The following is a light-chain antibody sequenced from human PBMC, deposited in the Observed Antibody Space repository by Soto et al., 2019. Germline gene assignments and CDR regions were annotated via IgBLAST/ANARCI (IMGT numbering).Light chain of an antibody. V-gene: IGLV2-18*01. CDR3: SLYTSENTYV. CDR2: EAS. J-gene: IGLJ1*01. Sequence: ALTQPPSVSGSPGQSVTISCTGTSTDFVSYNRVSWYQQPPGTAPKLIIYEASNRPSGVPDRFSGSKSGNTASLTISGLQAAEEADYYCSLYTSENTYVFGTGTKVTVL. CDR1: STDFVSYNR.